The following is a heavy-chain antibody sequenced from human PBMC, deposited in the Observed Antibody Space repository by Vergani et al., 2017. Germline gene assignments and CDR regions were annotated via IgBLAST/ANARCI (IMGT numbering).Heavy chain of an antibody. CDR2: INPNSGGT. J-gene: IGHJ4*02. D-gene: IGHD1-7*01. CDR3: ARDTGTFPFDY. Sequence: QVQLVQSGAEVKKPGASVKVSCKASGYTFTGYYMHWVRQAPGQGLEWMGWINPNSGGTNYAQMFQGRVTMTRDTSISTAYMELSGLGSDDTAVYYCARDTGTFPFDYWGQGTLVTVSS. CDR1: GYTFTGYY. V-gene: IGHV1-2*02.